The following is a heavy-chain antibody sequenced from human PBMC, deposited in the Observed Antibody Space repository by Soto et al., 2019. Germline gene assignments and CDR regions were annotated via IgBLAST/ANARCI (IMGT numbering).Heavy chain of an antibody. CDR1: GYTFTSYG. Sequence: QVQLVQSGAGVKKPGASVKVSCKASGYTFTSYGISWVRQAPGQGLEWMGWISAYNGNTNYAQKLQGRVNMTTDTSTSTAYIELRSLRSDETAVYYCARDLAVGLVDYWGQGTLVTVSS. CDR3: ARDLAVGLVDY. V-gene: IGHV1-18*01. CDR2: ISAYNGNT. J-gene: IGHJ4*02. D-gene: IGHD6-19*01.